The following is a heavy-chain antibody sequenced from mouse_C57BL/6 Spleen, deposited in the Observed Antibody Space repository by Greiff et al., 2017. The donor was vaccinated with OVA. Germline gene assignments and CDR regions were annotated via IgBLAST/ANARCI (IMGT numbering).Heavy chain of an antibody. CDR3: TRVYYGSSYWYFDV. Sequence: EVMLVESGEGLVKPGGSLKLSCAASGFTFSSYAMSWVRQTPEKRLEWVAYISSGGDYIYYADTVKGRFTISRDNARNTLYLQMSSLKSEDTAMYYCTRVYYGSSYWYFDVWGTGTTVTASS. D-gene: IGHD1-1*01. V-gene: IGHV5-9-1*02. J-gene: IGHJ1*03. CDR1: GFTFSSYA. CDR2: ISSGGDYI.